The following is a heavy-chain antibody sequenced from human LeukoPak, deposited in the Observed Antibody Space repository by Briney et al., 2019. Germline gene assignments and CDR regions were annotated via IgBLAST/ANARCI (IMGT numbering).Heavy chain of an antibody. CDR3: ARVRGTTYYMDV. CDR2: IYHSGST. D-gene: IGHD1-1*01. Sequence: SETLSLTCTVSGYSISSGYYWGWIRQLPGKGLEWIGSIYHSGSTYYNPSLKSRVTISVDTSKNQFSLKLSSVTAADTAVYYCARVRGTTYYMDVWGKGTTVTVSS. V-gene: IGHV4-38-2*02. CDR1: GYSISSGYY. J-gene: IGHJ6*03.